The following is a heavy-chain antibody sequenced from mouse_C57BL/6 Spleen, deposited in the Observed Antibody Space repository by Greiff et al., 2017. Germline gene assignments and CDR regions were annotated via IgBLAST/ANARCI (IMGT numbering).Heavy chain of an antibody. CDR3: AIIYCCGSSYMYFDV. J-gene: IGHJ1*03. CDR2: IYPGDGVP. Sequence: VKLQESGPELVKPGASVKISCKASGYAFSSSWMNWVKQRPGPGLEWIGRIYPGDGVPTSNGKFKGKATLPEDKSSSTAYMQLICLTSEDSAVYFGAIIYCCGSSYMYFDVWGTGTTVTVSS. V-gene: IGHV1-82*01. CDR1: GYAFSSSW. D-gene: IGHD1-1*01.